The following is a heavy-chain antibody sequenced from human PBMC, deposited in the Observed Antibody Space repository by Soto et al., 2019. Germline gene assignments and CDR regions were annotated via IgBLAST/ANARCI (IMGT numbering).Heavy chain of an antibody. V-gene: IGHV3-30*18. CDR2: ISYDGSNK. Sequence: QVQLVESGGGVVQPVRFLRLSCAASRFSFSSYGMHWVRQAPGKGQEWVAVISYDGSNKYYADSVKGRFTISRDNSKNTLYLQMNRLRAEDTAVYYCAKGYYYGSGSRIDYWGQGTLVTVSS. D-gene: IGHD3-10*01. J-gene: IGHJ4*02. CDR3: AKGYYYGSGSRIDY. CDR1: RFSFSSYG.